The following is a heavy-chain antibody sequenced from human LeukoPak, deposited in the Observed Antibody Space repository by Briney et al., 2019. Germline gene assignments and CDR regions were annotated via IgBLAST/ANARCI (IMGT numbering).Heavy chain of an antibody. CDR1: GFTFSSYA. D-gene: IGHD6-19*01. CDR2: ISYDGSNK. Sequence: GSLLLSCAAAGFTFSSYAMHWVRPAPGKGREWVAVISYDGSNKYYADSVKGRFTISRDNSKNTLYLQMNSLRAEDTAVYYCARIAVAGTLSSGPGFDYWGQGTLVTVSS. CDR3: ARIAVAGTLSSGPGFDY. V-gene: IGHV3-30*04. J-gene: IGHJ4*02.